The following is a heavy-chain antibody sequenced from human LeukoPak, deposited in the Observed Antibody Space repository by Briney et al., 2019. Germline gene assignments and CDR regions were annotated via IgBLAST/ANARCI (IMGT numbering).Heavy chain of an antibody. Sequence: ASVKVSRKASGYTFTSYGISWVRQAPGQGLEWMGWISGYNGNTNSAQKLQGRVSMTTDTSTSTAYMELRSLRSDDTAVYYCARDRSPDFWSGDYRDAFDIWGQGTMVTVSS. D-gene: IGHD3-3*01. CDR3: ARDRSPDFWSGDYRDAFDI. J-gene: IGHJ3*02. V-gene: IGHV1-18*01. CDR2: ISGYNGNT. CDR1: GYTFTSYG.